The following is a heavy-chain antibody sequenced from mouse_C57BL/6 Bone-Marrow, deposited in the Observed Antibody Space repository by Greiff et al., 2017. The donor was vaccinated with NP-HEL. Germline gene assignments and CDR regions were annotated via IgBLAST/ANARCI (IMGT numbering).Heavy chain of an antibody. V-gene: IGHV5-4*01. J-gene: IGHJ3*01. D-gene: IGHD1-1*01. CDR3: ARDDGNPFAY. Sequence: EVQLVESGGGLVKPGGSLKLSCAASGFTFSSYAMSWVRQTPEQRLEWVATISDGGSYTYYPDNVKGRFTISRDNAKNNLYLQMSHLKSEDTAMYYCARDDGNPFAYWGQGTLVTVSA. CDR2: ISDGGSYT. CDR1: GFTFSSYA.